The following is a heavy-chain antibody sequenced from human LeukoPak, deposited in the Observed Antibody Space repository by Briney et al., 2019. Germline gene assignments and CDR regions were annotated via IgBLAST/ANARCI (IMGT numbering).Heavy chain of an antibody. Sequence: ASVKVSCKASGYTFTSYGISWVRQAPGQGLEWVGWISAYNGNTNYAQKLQGRVTMTTDTSTSTAYMELRSLRSDDTAVYYCAREPRIVGAADYNDYWGQGTLVTVSS. CDR1: GYTFTSYG. V-gene: IGHV1-18*01. D-gene: IGHD1-26*01. J-gene: IGHJ4*02. CDR3: AREPRIVGAADYNDY. CDR2: ISAYNGNT.